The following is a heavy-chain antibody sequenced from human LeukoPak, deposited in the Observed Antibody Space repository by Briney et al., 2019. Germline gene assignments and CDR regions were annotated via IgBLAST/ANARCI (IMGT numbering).Heavy chain of an antibody. CDR3: ARHPPNARVVAASLSAFDI. J-gene: IGHJ3*02. Sequence: SETLSLTCTGSGGSISSYYWSWIRQPPGKGLEWIGYMYHSGTTNHNPSLMSRVTISVDTSKNQFSLKLTSVTAADTAVYYCARHPPNARVVAASLSAFDIWGQGTMVTVSS. CDR1: GGSISSYY. V-gene: IGHV4-59*08. CDR2: MYHSGTT. D-gene: IGHD2-15*01.